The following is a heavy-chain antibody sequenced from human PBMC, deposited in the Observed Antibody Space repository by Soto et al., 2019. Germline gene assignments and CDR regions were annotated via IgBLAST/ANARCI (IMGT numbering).Heavy chain of an antibody. CDR2: IYYSGST. V-gene: IGHV4-59*01. CDR3: ARDSAPGSYYIFDY. D-gene: IGHD1-26*01. CDR1: GGSIISYY. Sequence: SETLSLTCTVSGGSIISYYWSWIRQPPGKGLEWIGYIYYSGSTNYNPSLKSRVTISVDTSKNQFSLKLSSVTAADTAVYYCARDSAPGSYYIFDYWGQGTLVTVSS. J-gene: IGHJ4*02.